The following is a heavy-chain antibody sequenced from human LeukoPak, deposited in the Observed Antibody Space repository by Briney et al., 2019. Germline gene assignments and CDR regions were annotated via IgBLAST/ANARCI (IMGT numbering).Heavy chain of an antibody. D-gene: IGHD6-25*01. V-gene: IGHV1-3*01. CDR1: GYTFTSYA. Sequence: ASVKVSCKASGYTFTSYAMHWVRQAPGQRLEWMGWINAGNGNTKYSQKFQGRVTITRDTSASTAYMELSSLRSEDTAVYYCARVPIAAAGPFDYWGRGTLVTVSS. CDR3: ARVPIAAAGPFDY. J-gene: IGHJ4*02. CDR2: INAGNGNT.